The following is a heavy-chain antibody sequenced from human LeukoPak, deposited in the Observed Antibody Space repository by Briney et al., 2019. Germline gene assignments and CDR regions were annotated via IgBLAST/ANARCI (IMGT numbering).Heavy chain of an antibody. D-gene: IGHD2-2*01. CDR2: ISTYKGNT. J-gene: IGHJ4*02. CDR3: ARVRRYCSSSSCYAPLFDY. Sequence: GASVKVSCKASGYTFTSYGISWVRQAPGHGLEWMGWISTYKGNTNYAQKLQGRVTMTTDTSTSTAYMELRSLRSDDTAVYYCARVRRYCSSSSCYAPLFDYWGQGTLVTVSS. CDR1: GYTFTSYG. V-gene: IGHV1-18*01.